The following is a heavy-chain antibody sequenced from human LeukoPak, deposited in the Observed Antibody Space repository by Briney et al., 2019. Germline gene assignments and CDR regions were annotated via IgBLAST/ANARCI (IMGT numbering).Heavy chain of an antibody. J-gene: IGHJ4*02. CDR2: IYTSGST. Sequence: PSETLSLTCTVSGGSINSYYWSWIRQPAGKGLEWIGRIYTSGSTNYNPSLKSRVTISVDTSKNQFSLKLSSVTAADTAVYYCARVGTVTQAVDYWGQGTLVTVSS. D-gene: IGHD4-17*01. V-gene: IGHV4-4*07. CDR3: ARVGTVTQAVDY. CDR1: GGSINSYY.